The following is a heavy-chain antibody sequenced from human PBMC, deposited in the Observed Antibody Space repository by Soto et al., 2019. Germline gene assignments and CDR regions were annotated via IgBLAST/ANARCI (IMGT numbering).Heavy chain of an antibody. V-gene: IGHV5-51*01. D-gene: IGHD6-6*01. CDR1: GYSFTNYW. CDR3: ARHRSIPTRQNYFDF. Sequence: GESLKISCKGSGYSFTNYWIGWVRQMPGKGLEWMGIIHPGDSDTRYSPSFQGQVTISADKSISTAYLQWSSLKASDTAMYYCARHRSIPTRQNYFDFWSQGTLVTVSS. J-gene: IGHJ4*02. CDR2: IHPGDSDT.